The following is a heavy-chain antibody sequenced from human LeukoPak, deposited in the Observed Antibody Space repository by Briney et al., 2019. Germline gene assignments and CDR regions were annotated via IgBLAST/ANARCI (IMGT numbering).Heavy chain of an antibody. CDR1: GFTFISYG. Sequence: GGSLRLSCPASGFTFISYGMHWVRQPPGKGLEWVAGISHDGDNKYYVDSVKGRFTISRDNSKNTLFLQMNSLRAEDTAVYYCAKAYGYGDYAADAFDIWGQGTMVTVSS. CDR3: AKAYGYGDYAADAFDI. J-gene: IGHJ3*02. D-gene: IGHD4-17*01. V-gene: IGHV3-30*18. CDR2: ISHDGDNK.